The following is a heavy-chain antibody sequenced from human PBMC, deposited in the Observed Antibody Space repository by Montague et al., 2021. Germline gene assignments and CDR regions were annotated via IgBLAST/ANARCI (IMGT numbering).Heavy chain of an antibody. CDR1: GFTFSNFW. D-gene: IGHD5-24*01. J-gene: IGHJ4*01. V-gene: IGHV3-74*01. CDR3: VRDGDGFQFDD. CDR2: IVRDGSYK. Sequence: SLRLSCAASGFTFSNFWMHWVRQAPGKGLVWVARIVRDGSYKNYADSVKGRFTISRDNAENTLYLQMDGLRAGDTAVYYCVRDGDGFQFDDWGHGTLVTVSS.